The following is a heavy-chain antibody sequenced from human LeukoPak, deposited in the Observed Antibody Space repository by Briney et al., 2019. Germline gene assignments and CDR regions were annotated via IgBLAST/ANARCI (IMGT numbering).Heavy chain of an antibody. Sequence: PGVSLRLSLVPLVLILSDYSMYWALQAPAKGLEWVSAISGSGGSTYYADSVKGRFTISRDNSKNTLYLQMNSLRAEDTAVYYCAKDGDGITMVRKSFGFDYWGQGTLVTVSS. CDR1: VLILSDYS. CDR3: AKDGDGITMVRKSFGFDY. J-gene: IGHJ4*02. CDR2: ISGSGGST. D-gene: IGHD3-10*01. V-gene: IGHV3-23*01.